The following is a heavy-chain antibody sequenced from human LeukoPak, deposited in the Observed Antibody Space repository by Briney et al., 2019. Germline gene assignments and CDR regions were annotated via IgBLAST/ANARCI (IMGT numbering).Heavy chain of an antibody. Sequence: SETLSLTCTVSGGSISSYYSSCIRQPPGKGLEWIGHIYYSGSTNYNPSLKSRVTISVDTSKNQFSLKLTSVTAADTAVYYCAREGGFYRPLDYSGQGTLVTVSS. CDR2: IYYSGST. CDR3: AREGGFYRPLDY. CDR1: GGSISSYY. D-gene: IGHD3-3*01. J-gene: IGHJ4*02. V-gene: IGHV4-59*01.